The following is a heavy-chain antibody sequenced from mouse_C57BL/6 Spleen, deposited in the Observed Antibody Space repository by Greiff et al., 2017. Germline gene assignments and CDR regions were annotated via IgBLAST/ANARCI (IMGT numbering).Heavy chain of an antibody. CDR2: IDPETGGT. V-gene: IGHV1-15*01. CDR1: GYTFTDYE. CDR3: TRYYYGSSYVPFAY. D-gene: IGHD1-1*01. Sequence: QVQLKESGAELVRPGASVTLSCKASGYTFTDYEMHWVKQTPVHGLEWIGAIDPETGGTAYNQKFKGKAILTADKSSSTAYMELRSLTSEDSAVYYCTRYYYGSSYVPFAYWGKGTLVTVSA. J-gene: IGHJ3*01.